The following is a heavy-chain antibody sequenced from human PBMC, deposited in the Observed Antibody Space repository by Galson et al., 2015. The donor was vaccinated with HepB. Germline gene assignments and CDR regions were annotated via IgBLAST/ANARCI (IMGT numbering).Heavy chain of an antibody. CDR1: GYTFTSYY. Sequence: SVKVSCKASGYTFTSYYMHWVRQAPGQGLEWMGIINPSGGSTSYAQKFQGRVTMTRDTSTSTVYMELSSLRSEDTAVYYCARAASIVVVPAASSDGSLDVWGKGTTVTVSS. V-gene: IGHV1-46*01. J-gene: IGHJ6*04. D-gene: IGHD2-2*01. CDR2: INPSGGST. CDR3: ARAASIVVVPAASSDGSLDV.